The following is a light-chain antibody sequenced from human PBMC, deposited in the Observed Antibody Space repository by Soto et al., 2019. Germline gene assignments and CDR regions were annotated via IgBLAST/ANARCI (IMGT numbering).Light chain of an antibody. CDR3: QQYNKWPLT. J-gene: IGKJ4*01. V-gene: IGKV3-15*01. Sequence: EIVMTQSPATLSVSPGERATLSCRASQSASRNLAWYQQKPGQASRLLIYGASTRATGIPATFSGSGSGTEFTLTISSLQSEDFAVYDCQQYNKWPLTFGGGTKVEIK. CDR1: QSASRN. CDR2: GAS.